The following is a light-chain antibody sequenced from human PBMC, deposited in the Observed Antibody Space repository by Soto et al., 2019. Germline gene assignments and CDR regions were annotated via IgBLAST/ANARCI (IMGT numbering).Light chain of an antibody. Sequence: DIQMTQSPSTLSGSVGDRVTITCRASQTISSWLAWYQQKPGKAPKLLIYKESTLKSGVPSRFSGSGSGTEFTLTISSLQPDDFATYYCQHYNSYSEAFGQGT. CDR1: QTISSW. J-gene: IGKJ1*01. CDR3: QHYNSYSEA. CDR2: KES. V-gene: IGKV1-5*03.